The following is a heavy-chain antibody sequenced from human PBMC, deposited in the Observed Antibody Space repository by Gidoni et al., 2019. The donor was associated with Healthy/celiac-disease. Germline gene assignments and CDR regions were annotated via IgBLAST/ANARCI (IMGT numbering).Heavy chain of an antibody. J-gene: IGHJ4*02. CDR1: GGSFSGYY. D-gene: IGHD6-13*01. CDR2: INHSGST. Sequence: QVQLQQWGAGLLKPSETLSLTCAVYGGSFSGYYWSWIRQPPGKGLEWIGEINHSGSTNYTPSLKSRVTISVDTSKNQFSLKLSSVTAADTAVYYCARGTGIAAAGTSWRRYIEYYFDYWGQGTLVTVSS. CDR3: ARGTGIAAAGTSWRRYIEYYFDY. V-gene: IGHV4-34*01.